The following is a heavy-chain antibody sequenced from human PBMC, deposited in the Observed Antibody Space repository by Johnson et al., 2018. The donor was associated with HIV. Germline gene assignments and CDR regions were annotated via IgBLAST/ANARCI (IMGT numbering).Heavy chain of an antibody. CDR1: GFTVSSNY. Sequence: VQLVESGGGLIQPGGSLRLSCAASGFTVSSNYMSWVRQAPGKGLAWVSVIYSGGSTYYADSVKGRCTISRDNSKNTLYLLMKSLRPEDTAVYYCAKDVDSSRWWRAFDIWGQGTMVTVSS. D-gene: IGHD6-13*01. J-gene: IGHJ3*02. CDR3: AKDVDSSRWWRAFDI. CDR2: IYSGGST. V-gene: IGHV3-66*03.